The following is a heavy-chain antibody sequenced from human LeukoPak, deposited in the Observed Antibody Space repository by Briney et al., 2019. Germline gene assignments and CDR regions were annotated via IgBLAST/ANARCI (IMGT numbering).Heavy chain of an antibody. J-gene: IGHJ4*02. CDR3: ARDLTSTSNWEFDY. V-gene: IGHV1-2*04. D-gene: IGHD1-26*01. CDR1: GYTFADYF. CDR2: TNLNTGGA. Sequence: ASVKVSCKASGYTFADYFIHWVRQAPGQGLEWMGRTNLNTGGAEYAPKFQGWVTMTRDTSISTAYVEVNRLISDDTAVYYCARDLTSTSNWEFDYWGQGTLVIVSS.